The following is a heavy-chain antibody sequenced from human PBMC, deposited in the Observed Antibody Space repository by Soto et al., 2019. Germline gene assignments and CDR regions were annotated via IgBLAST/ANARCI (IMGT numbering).Heavy chain of an antibody. Sequence: GGSLRLSCAASGFTFSSYGMHWVRQAPGKGLEWVAVIWYDGSNKYYADPVKGRFTISRDNSKNTLYLQMNSLRSEDTAVYYCARDGITIFGVVIPGYYGMDVWGQGTTVTISS. V-gene: IGHV3-33*01. CDR3: ARDGITIFGVVIPGYYGMDV. CDR1: GFTFSSYG. CDR2: IWYDGSNK. D-gene: IGHD3-3*01. J-gene: IGHJ6*02.